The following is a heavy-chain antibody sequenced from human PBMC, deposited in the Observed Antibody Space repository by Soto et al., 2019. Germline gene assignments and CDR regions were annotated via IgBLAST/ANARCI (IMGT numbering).Heavy chain of an antibody. CDR1: GGSFSGYY. CDR2: ISRSGST. D-gene: IGHD3-3*01. CDR3: ARLNYDFWSAYSDY. V-gene: IGHV4-34*01. J-gene: IGHJ4*02. Sequence: PSETLSLTCAVYGGSFSGYYWSCIRQPPGKGLEWIGKISRSGSTNYNPSLKSRVTISVDTPKNQFSLKLNSVTAADTAVYYCARLNYDFWSAYSDYWGQGSLVTVSS.